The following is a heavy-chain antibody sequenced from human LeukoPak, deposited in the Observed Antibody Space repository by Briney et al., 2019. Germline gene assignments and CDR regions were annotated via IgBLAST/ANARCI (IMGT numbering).Heavy chain of an antibody. CDR1: GFTFSSYG. V-gene: IGHV3-30*03. D-gene: IGHD3-22*01. CDR2: ISYDGSNK. Sequence: GGSLRLSCAASGFTFSSYGMHWVRQAPGKGLEWVAVISYDGSNKYYADSVKGRFTISRDNSKNTLYLQMNSLRAEDTAVYHCARSRDYDSSGYYDYWGQGTLVTVSS. CDR3: ARSRDYDSSGYYDY. J-gene: IGHJ4*02.